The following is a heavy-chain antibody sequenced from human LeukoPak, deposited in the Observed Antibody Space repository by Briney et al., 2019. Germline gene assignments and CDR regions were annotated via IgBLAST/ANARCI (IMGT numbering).Heavy chain of an antibody. V-gene: IGHV1-69*13. Sequence: ASVTVSCTASGGTFSSYAISWVRQAPGQGLEWMGGIIPIFGTANYAQKFQGRVTITADESTSTAYMELSSLRSEDTAVYYCAREAVAYYYGMDVWGQGTTVTVSS. D-gene: IGHD2-21*01. CDR2: IIPIFGTA. CDR1: GGTFSSYA. J-gene: IGHJ6*02. CDR3: AREAVAYYYGMDV.